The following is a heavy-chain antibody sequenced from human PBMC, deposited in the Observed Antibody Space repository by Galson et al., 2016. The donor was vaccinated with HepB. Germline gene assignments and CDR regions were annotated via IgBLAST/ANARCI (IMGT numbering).Heavy chain of an antibody. J-gene: IGHJ6*02. D-gene: IGHD3-10*01. CDR3: ARDPPGVPDFALDV. CDR1: GFPFSSYA. Sequence: SLRLSCAASGFPFSSYAMSWVRQAPGKGLAWVSTISGAGTASYAYSVKGRFTISRDNSKNTLDLQMDSLRPEETAVYFCARDPPGVPDFALDVWGQGTTVTVSS. V-gene: IGHV3-23*01. CDR2: ISGAGTA.